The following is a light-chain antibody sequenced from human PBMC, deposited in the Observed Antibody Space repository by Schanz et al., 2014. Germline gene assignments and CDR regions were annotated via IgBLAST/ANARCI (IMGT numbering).Light chain of an antibody. CDR1: SSNIGAGYD. CDR2: GNT. V-gene: IGLV1-40*01. CDR3: ATWDDIMSAWV. J-gene: IGLJ3*02. Sequence: QSVLTQPPSVSGAPGQRVTISCTGTSSNIGAGYDVHWYQQFPGTAPKLLIYGNTNRPSGVPDRFSGSKSGTSASLAISGLRSEDEADYYCATWDDIMSAWVFGGGTKLTVL.